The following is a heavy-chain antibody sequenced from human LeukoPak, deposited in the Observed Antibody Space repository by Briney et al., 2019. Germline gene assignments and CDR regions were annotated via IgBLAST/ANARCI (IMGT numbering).Heavy chain of an antibody. CDR2: IRDNGETT. V-gene: IGHV3-64*01. CDR1: GFIFNNYA. Sequence: PGGSLRLSCAASGFIFNNYAMHWIRQAPGKGLEYVSAIRDNGETTYYANSVKGRFTISRDNSKNTLYLQMGNLRPEDMAVYYCARDTGGAADYWGQGTLVTVSS. D-gene: IGHD4-11*01. CDR3: ARDTGGAADY. J-gene: IGHJ4*02.